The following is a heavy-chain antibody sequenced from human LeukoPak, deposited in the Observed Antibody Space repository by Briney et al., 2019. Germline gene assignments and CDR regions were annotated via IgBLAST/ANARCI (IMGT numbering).Heavy chain of an antibody. CDR2: ISWNSGSI. CDR1: GFTFDDYA. CDR3: AKDRGTYDILTGYYSYYYGMDV. J-gene: IGHJ6*02. Sequence: GGSLRLSCAASGFTFDDYAMHWVRQAAGKGLEWVSGISWNSGSIGYADSVKGRFTISRDNAKNSLYLQMNSLRAEDTALYYCAKDRGTYDILTGYYSYYYGMDVWGQGTTVTVSS. V-gene: IGHV3-9*01. D-gene: IGHD3-9*01.